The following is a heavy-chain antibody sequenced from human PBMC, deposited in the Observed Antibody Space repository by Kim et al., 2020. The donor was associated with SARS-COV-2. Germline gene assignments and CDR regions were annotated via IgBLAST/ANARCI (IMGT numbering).Heavy chain of an antibody. Sequence: SVKVSCKASGGTFSSYAISWVRQAPGQGLEWMGGIIPIFGTANYAQKFQGTVTITADESTSTAYMELSSLRSEDTAVYYCARASPEGSYYYYGMDVWGQGTTVTVSS. CDR1: GGTFSSYA. D-gene: IGHD2-15*01. J-gene: IGHJ6*02. V-gene: IGHV1-69*13. CDR3: ARASPEGSYYYYGMDV. CDR2: IIPIFGTA.